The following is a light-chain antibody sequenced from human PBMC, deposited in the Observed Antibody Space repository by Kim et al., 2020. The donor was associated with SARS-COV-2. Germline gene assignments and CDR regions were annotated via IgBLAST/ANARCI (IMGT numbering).Light chain of an antibody. CDR1: SSDVGAYNY. CDR2: DVS. J-gene: IGLJ1*01. CDR3: NSYTTSRSYV. Sequence: QSVLTQPASVSGSPGQSITISCSGTSSDVGAYNYVSWYQQHPDKTYKLMIYDVSNRPLGVSSRFSGSKSGNTASLTISGLQAEDEAVYYCNSYTTSRSYVFGTGTKVTVL. V-gene: IGLV2-14*03.